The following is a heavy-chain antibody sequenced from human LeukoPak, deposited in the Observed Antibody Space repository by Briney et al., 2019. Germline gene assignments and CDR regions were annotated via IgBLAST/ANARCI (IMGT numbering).Heavy chain of an antibody. J-gene: IGHJ6*02. Sequence: GSLRLSCAASGFTFSSYAMSWVRQPPGKGLEWIGEINHSGSTNYNPSLKSRVTISVDTSKNQFPLKLSSVTAADTAVYYCARDDYVFGYYGMDVWGQGTTVTVSS. CDR1: GFTFSSYA. CDR3: ARDDYVFGYYGMDV. V-gene: IGHV4-34*01. D-gene: IGHD4-17*01. CDR2: INHSGST.